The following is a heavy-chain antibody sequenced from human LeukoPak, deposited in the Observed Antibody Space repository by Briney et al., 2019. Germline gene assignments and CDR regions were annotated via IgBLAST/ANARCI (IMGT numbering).Heavy chain of an antibody. J-gene: IGHJ5*02. V-gene: IGHV5-51*01. Sequence: GESLQISCKGSGFRITDYWIAWVRQMPGKGLEWMGIIYPGDSDTRYSPSFQGQVTISADRSITTAYLQWSSLKASDTAIYYCARHVGGPNWFDPWGQGTLVTVSS. CDR1: GFRITDYW. CDR3: ARHVGGPNWFDP. CDR2: IYPGDSDT. D-gene: IGHD3-16*01.